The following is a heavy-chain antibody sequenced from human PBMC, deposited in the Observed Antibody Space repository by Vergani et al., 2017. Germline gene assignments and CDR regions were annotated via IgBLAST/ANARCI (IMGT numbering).Heavy chain of an antibody. J-gene: IGHJ5*02. Sequence: QVQLQESGPGLVKPSETLSLTCAVYGGSFSGYYWSWIRQPPGKGLEWIGYIYYTGSTNYNPSLKSRVTISVDMSKNQFSLRLSSVTAADTAIYYCARSLDGRFDPWGQGTLVTVSS. CDR1: GGSFSGYY. V-gene: IGHV4-59*01. D-gene: IGHD1-1*01. CDR3: ARSLDGRFDP. CDR2: IYYTGST.